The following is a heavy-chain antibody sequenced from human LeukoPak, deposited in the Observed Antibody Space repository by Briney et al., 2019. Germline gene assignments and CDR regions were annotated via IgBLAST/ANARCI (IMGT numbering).Heavy chain of an antibody. J-gene: IGHJ4*02. Sequence: SETLSLTCSVSGGSISNSSYYWAWIRKPPGKGLEWLGSIYYSGSTFYNSSLKSRVTISVDTSKNQFSLKLSSVTAADTAVYYCARIRRYSGRPIDYWGQGTLVTVSS. CDR1: GGSISNSSYY. CDR3: ARIRRYSGRPIDY. D-gene: IGHD5-12*01. V-gene: IGHV4-39*01. CDR2: IYYSGST.